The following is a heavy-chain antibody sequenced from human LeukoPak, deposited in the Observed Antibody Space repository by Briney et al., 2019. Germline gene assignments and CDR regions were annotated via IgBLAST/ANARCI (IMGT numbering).Heavy chain of an antibody. CDR2: ISSSSSYI. CDR1: GFTFSSYS. CDR3: AREPMTGIDH. J-gene: IGHJ4*02. Sequence: PGGSLRLSCAASGFTFSSYSMNWVRQAPGKGLEWVSSISSSSSYIYYADSVKGRFTISRDNAKNSLYPQMNSLRAEDTAVYYCAREPMTGIDHWGKGTLVTVSS. D-gene: IGHD1-1*01. V-gene: IGHV3-21*01.